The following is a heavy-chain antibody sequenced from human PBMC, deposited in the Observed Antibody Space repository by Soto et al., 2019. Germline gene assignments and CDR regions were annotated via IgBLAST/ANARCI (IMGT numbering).Heavy chain of an antibody. V-gene: IGHV4-61*01. D-gene: IGHD3-22*01. CDR3: ARTTMIVGRLDY. Sequence: SETLSLTCTVSGGSVSSGSYYWSWIRQPPGKGLEWIGYIYYSGSTNYNPFLKSRVTISVDTSKNQFSLKLSSVTAADTAVYYCARTTMIVGRLDYWGQGTLVTVSS. J-gene: IGHJ4*02. CDR1: GGSVSSGSYY. CDR2: IYYSGST.